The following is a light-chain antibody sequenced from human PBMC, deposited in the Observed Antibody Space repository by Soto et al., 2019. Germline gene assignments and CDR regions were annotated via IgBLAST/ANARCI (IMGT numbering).Light chain of an antibody. CDR2: DVY. CDR3: QHTTDFT. CDR1: SKW. Sequence: DIQMTQSPSTLAASPGDTVTMTCRTSSKWVSWYQKKPGKAPKLLLYDVYNLERVVPPRFSGSTSGAASTLTITGLQHDDLGTSYCQHTTDFTFGQGTKVEIK. J-gene: IGKJ2*01. V-gene: IGKV1-5*01.